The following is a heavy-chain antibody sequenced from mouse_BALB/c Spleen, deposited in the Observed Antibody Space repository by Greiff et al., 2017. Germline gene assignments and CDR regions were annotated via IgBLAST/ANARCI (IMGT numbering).Heavy chain of an antibody. Sequence: VQLQQSGPGLVKPGASLKISCTASGYSFTGSTMNWVKQSHGKNLEWIGLINPYNGGTSYKQKLKGKTTLTVDTSSSTAYMELLSLTSEDSAVYYCAREGTGDAVDNWGQGTSVTVSA. CDR1: GYSFTGST. CDR2: INPYNGGT. V-gene: IGHV1-25*01. D-gene: IGHD3-3*01. CDR3: AREGTGDAVDN. J-gene: IGHJ4*01.